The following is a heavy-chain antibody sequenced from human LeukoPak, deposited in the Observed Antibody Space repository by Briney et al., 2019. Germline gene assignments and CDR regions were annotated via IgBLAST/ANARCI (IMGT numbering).Heavy chain of an antibody. V-gene: IGHV3-48*01. J-gene: IGHJ5*02. CDR3: AKEANRIAAVRYNWFDP. CDR1: GFTFSSYS. Sequence: PGGSLRLSCAASGFTFSSYSMNWVRQAPGKGLEWVSYISSSSSTIYYADSVKGRFTISRDNSKNTLYLQMNSLRAEDTAVYYCAKEANRIAAVRYNWFDPWGQGTLVTVSS. CDR2: ISSSSSTI. D-gene: IGHD6-13*01.